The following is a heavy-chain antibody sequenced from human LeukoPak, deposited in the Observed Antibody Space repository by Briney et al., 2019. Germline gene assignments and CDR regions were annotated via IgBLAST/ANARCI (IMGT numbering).Heavy chain of an antibody. J-gene: IGHJ4*02. D-gene: IGHD3-22*01. Sequence: SETLSLTCTVSGGSISSGDYYWSWIRQPPGKGLEWIGYIYYSGSTYYNPSLKSRVTISVDTSKNQFSLKLSSVTAADTAVYYCARGGFSYYDSSGYLNFDYWGQGTLVTVSS. CDR2: IYYSGST. CDR1: GGSISSGDYY. V-gene: IGHV4-30-4*08. CDR3: ARGGFSYYDSSGYLNFDY.